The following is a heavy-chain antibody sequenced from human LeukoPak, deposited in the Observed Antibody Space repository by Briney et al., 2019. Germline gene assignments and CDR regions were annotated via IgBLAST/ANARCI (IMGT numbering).Heavy chain of an antibody. V-gene: IGHV3-23*01. D-gene: IGHD6-13*01. CDR2: IIGSGSST. CDR1: GFSLSSYA. Sequence: GGSLRLSCVASGFSLSSYAMSWVRHAPGKALEWVSSIIGSGSSTYYADSVKGRFTISRDNAKNTLYLQMNSLRVEDTAVYHCAKVRGSNWDPFDYWGQGTLVTVSS. J-gene: IGHJ4*02. CDR3: AKVRGSNWDPFDY.